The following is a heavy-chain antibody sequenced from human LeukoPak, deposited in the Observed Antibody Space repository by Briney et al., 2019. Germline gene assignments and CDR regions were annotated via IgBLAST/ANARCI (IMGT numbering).Heavy chain of an antibody. CDR2: VSYDGSNK. CDR1: GFTFSSYA. D-gene: IGHD3-16*01. CDR3: AKDRGSALRSYYFDY. J-gene: IGHJ4*02. Sequence: GGSLRLSCAASGFTFSSYAMHWVRQAPGKGLEWVAVVSYDGSNKYYADSVKGQFTISRDIAKNSLYLQMDSLRAEDTAVYYCAKDRGSALRSYYFDYWGQGTLVTVSS. V-gene: IGHV3-30*18.